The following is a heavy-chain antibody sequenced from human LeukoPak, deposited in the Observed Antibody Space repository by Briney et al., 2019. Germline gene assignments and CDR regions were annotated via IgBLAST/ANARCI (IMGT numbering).Heavy chain of an antibody. D-gene: IGHD6-6*01. CDR3: AREYSSSPLDY. V-gene: IGHV4-38-2*02. Sequence: SETLSLTCTVSGYSISGGYYWGWIRQPPGKGLEWIGTIYHSGNTYYNPSLKSRVTISVDTSKNQFPLKVRSVTAADTAVYYCAREYSSSPLDYWGQGTLVTVSS. CDR1: GYSISGGYY. CDR2: IYHSGNT. J-gene: IGHJ4*02.